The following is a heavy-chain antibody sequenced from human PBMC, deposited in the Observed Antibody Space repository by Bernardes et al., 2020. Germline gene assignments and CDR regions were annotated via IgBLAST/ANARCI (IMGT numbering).Heavy chain of an antibody. V-gene: IGHV1-18*01. CDR1: GYTFTSYG. D-gene: IGHD6-19*01. Sequence: ASVKVSCKASGYTFTSYGISWVRQAPGQGLEWMGWISAYNGTTTYAQKLQGRVTMTTDTSTSTAYMELRSLRSDDTAVYYCARAIAVAGKFDYWGQGTLVTVSS. J-gene: IGHJ4*02. CDR3: ARAIAVAGKFDY. CDR2: ISAYNGTT.